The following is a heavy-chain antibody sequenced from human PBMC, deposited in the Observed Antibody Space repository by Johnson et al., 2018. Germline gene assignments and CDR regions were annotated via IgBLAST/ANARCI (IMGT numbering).Heavy chain of an antibody. Sequence: QVQLVQSGAEVKKPGSSVKVSCKASGGTFSSYAISWVRQAPGQGLEWMGGIIPIFGTANYAQKFQGRVTITADESTSTADMGLSSLRSEDPAVDYCARDNTLAFDIWGQGTMVTVSS. CDR2: IIPIFGTA. J-gene: IGHJ3*02. CDR1: GGTFSSYA. V-gene: IGHV1-69*01. CDR3: ARDNTLAFDI. D-gene: IGHD2-2*02.